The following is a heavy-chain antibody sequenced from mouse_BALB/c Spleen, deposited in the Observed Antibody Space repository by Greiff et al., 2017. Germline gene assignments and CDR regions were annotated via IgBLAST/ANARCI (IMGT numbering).Heavy chain of an antibody. J-gene: IGHJ3*01. CDR1: GYTFTSYW. D-gene: IGHD2-10*02. V-gene: IGHV1-87*01. Sequence: LMESGAELARPGASVKLSCKASGYTFTSYWMQWVKQRPGQGLEWIGAIYPGDGDTRYTQKFKGKATLTADKSSSTAYMQLSSLASEDSAVYYCARSGYGNYGAYWGQGTLVTVSA. CDR2: IYPGDGDT. CDR3: ARSGYGNYGAY.